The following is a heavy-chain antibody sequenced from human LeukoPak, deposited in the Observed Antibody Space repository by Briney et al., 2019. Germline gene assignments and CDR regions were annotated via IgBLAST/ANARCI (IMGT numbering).Heavy chain of an antibody. Sequence: PGGSLRLSCAASGFTFSSYSMNWVRQAPGKGLEWVSYISSSSSTIYYADSVKGRFTISRDNAKNSLYLQMNSLRAEDTAVYYCARDLGYSSSPLDYWAREPWSPSPQ. D-gene: IGHD6-6*01. V-gene: IGHV3-48*01. CDR3: ARDLGYSSSPLDY. CDR1: GFTFSSYS. J-gene: IGHJ4*02. CDR2: ISSSSSTI.